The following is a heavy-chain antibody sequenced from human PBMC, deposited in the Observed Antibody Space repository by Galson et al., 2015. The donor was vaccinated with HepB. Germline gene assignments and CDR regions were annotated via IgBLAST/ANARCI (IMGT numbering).Heavy chain of an antibody. CDR2: ISYDGSNK. Sequence: SLRLSCAASGFTFSSYGMHWVRQAPGKGLEWVAVISYDGSNKYYADSVKGRFTISRDNSKNTLYLQMNSLRAEDTAVYYCAKDFWTTVVYYYGMDVWGQGTTVTVSS. D-gene: IGHD4-17*01. J-gene: IGHJ6*02. CDR3: AKDFWTTVVYYYGMDV. V-gene: IGHV3-30*18. CDR1: GFTFSSYG.